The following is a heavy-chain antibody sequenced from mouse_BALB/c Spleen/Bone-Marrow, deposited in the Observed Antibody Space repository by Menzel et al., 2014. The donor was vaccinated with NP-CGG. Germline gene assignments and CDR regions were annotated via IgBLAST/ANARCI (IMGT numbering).Heavy chain of an antibody. D-gene: IGHD1-1*01. CDR1: GLTFTDYY. CDR3: ARDIRGITLDY. CDR2: IRNKANGYTT. Sequence: DVQGVESGGGLVQPGGSLSLSCATSGLTFTDYYMNWVRQPPGKALEWLGFIRNKANGYTTEFSASVKGRFTISRDNSQSILYLQMNALRAEDSATYYCARDIRGITLDYLGQGTTLTISS. J-gene: IGHJ2*01. V-gene: IGHV7-3*02.